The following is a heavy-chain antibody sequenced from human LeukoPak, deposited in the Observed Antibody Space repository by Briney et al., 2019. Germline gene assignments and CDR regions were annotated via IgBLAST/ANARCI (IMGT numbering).Heavy chain of an antibody. CDR3: ARDRYCSDRSCLHLEY. CDR1: GFTFSHYC. D-gene: IGHD2-15*01. V-gene: IGHV3-7*01. Sequence: AGSLRLSCTASGFTFSHYCMSWVRQAPGKGLQWVADIKQDESEKYYVDSVKGRFTISRDNAKNSMYLQMNSLRAEHTALYYCARDRYCSDRSCLHLEYWREGPLVRVSS. CDR2: IKQDESEK. J-gene: IGHJ4*02.